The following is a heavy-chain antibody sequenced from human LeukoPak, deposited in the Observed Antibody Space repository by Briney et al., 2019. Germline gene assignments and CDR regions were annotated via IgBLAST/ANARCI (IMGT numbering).Heavy chain of an antibody. D-gene: IGHD6-13*01. CDR3: ARVQKGIAAAGTGGGWFEP. J-gene: IGHJ5*02. CDR2: ISSSSSTI. V-gene: IGHV3-48*01. Sequence: GGSLRLSCAASGFTFSSYSMNWVRQAPGKGLDWVSYISSSSSTIYYADSVKGRFTISRDNAKNSLYLQMNSLRAEDTAVYYCARVQKGIAAAGTGGGWFEPWGQGTLVTVSA. CDR1: GFTFSSYS.